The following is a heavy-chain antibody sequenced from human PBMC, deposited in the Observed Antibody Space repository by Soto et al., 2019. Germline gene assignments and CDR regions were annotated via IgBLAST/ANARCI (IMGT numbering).Heavy chain of an antibody. J-gene: IGHJ4*02. CDR3: AHSFQLRIFDF. CDR1: GFSLSTNGVG. D-gene: IGHD3-10*01. V-gene: IGHV2-5*02. Sequence: GSGPTLVNPTQTLTLACDFSGFSLSTNGVGVGWIRQPPGKALEWLALIYWDDDKRYSPSLKDRLSITKDTSKNQVVLTMTNLDLVDTATYYCAHSFQLRIFDFWGPGTLGTDSS. CDR2: IYWDDDK.